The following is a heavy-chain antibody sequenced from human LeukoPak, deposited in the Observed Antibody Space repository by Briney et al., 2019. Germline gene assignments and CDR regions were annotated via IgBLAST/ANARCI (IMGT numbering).Heavy chain of an antibody. CDR2: INLNSGGT. CDR3: ARVAGGDWYYFDF. Sequence: ASVKVSCKASGYTFTAYYMRWVRQAPGQGLEWMGWINLNSGGTNCAQKFQGRVTMTRDTSISAAYMELSRLGSDDTAVYYCARVAGGDWYYFDFWGQGSLVTVSS. CDR1: GYTFTAYY. J-gene: IGHJ4*02. D-gene: IGHD2-21*02. V-gene: IGHV1-2*02.